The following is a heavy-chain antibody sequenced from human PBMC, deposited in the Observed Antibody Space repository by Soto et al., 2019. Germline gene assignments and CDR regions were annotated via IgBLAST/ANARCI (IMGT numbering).Heavy chain of an antibody. Sequence: QVQLVQSGAEVKKPGASVKVSCKASGYTFTSYAMHWVRQAPGQRLEWMGWINAGNGNTKYSQKFQGRVTITRVTFASTAYLELSRLRSEDTAVYYCAIVTMVRGVNNYFVYWGQGTLVTVCS. CDR3: AIVTMVRGVNNYFVY. D-gene: IGHD3-10*01. V-gene: IGHV1-3*01. CDR2: INAGNGNT. J-gene: IGHJ4*02. CDR1: GYTFTSYA.